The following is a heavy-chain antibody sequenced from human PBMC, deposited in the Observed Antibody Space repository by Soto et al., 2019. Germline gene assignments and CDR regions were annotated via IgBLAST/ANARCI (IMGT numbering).Heavy chain of an antibody. CDR3: VTSLSGYYYNY. CDR1: GFTLSTYE. Sequence: GGSLRLSCAASGFTLSTYEMMWVRQAPGKGLEWVSYISTSGTTTYYADSVRGRFTISRDNAKNSLDLQMNSLRAEDTAVYYCVTSLSGYYYNYWGQGTLVTVSS. CDR2: ISTSGTTT. J-gene: IGHJ4*02. V-gene: IGHV3-48*03. D-gene: IGHD3-22*01.